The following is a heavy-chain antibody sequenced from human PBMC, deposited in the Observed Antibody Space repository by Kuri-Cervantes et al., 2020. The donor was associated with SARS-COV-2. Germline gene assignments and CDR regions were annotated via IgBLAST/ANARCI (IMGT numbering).Heavy chain of an antibody. CDR2: INHSGST. J-gene: IGHJ4*02. D-gene: IGHD6-13*01. V-gene: IGHV4-34*01. CDR1: GGSFGDYK. Sequence: GSLRLSCAVYGGSFGDYKWSWIRQPPGKGLEWIGDINHSGSTNYNPSLKSRVTISVDTSKNQFSLKLSSVTAADTAVYYCASGNDSSHHETMYYFDYWGQGTLVTVSS. CDR3: ASGNDSSHHETMYYFDY.